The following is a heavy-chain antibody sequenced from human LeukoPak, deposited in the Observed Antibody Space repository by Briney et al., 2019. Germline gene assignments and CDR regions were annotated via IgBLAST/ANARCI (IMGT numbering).Heavy chain of an antibody. Sequence: ASVKVSCKASGYTFTSYDINWVRQATGQGLEWMGWMNPNSGNTGYAQKFQGRVTMTRNTSISTAYMELSRLRSDDTAVYYCARSPYDSSDFDYWGQGTLVTVSS. D-gene: IGHD3-22*01. V-gene: IGHV1-8*01. J-gene: IGHJ4*02. CDR3: ARSPYDSSDFDY. CDR1: GYTFTSYD. CDR2: MNPNSGNT.